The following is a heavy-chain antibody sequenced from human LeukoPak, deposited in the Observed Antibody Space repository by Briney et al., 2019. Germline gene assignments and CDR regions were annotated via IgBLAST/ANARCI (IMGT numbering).Heavy chain of an antibody. J-gene: IGHJ5*02. CDR3: ARSGTFLWFDP. D-gene: IGHD1-14*01. V-gene: IGHV4-59*08. CDR1: GGSISSYY. CDR2: IYYSGST. Sequence: PSETLSLTCTVSGGSISSYYWSWIRQPPGKGLEWIGYIYYSGSTNYNPSLKSRVTISVDTSKNQFSLKLSSVTAADTAVYYCARSGTFLWFDPWGHGTLVTVSS.